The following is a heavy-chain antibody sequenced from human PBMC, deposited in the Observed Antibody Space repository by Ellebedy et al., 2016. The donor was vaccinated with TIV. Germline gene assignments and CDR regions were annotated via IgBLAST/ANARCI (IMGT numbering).Heavy chain of an antibody. CDR1: GYTFNDHA. CDR3: AKKYQVGVTYFDY. D-gene: IGHD1-26*01. V-gene: IGHV3-30-3*02. CDR2: MSYDESNE. Sequence: GESLKISXAASGYTFNDHAIHWVRQAPGRGLEWVAVMSYDESNEFYADSVKGRFTISRDNSKNTLYLQMNSLRAKDTAVYYCAKKYQVGVTYFDYWGQGTLVTVSS. J-gene: IGHJ4*02.